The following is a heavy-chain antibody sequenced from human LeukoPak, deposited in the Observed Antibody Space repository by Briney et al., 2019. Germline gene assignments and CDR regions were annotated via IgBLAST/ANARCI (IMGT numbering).Heavy chain of an antibody. CDR3: ARDALHISFNSSSQPAKDP. V-gene: IGHV4-4*02. D-gene: IGHD2/OR15-2a*01. CDR2: IYHSGST. CDR1: GGSISSSNW. Sequence: PSGTLSLTCAVSGGSISSSNWWSWVRQPPGKGLEWIGEIYHSGSTNYNPSLKSRVTISVDKSKNQFSLKLSSVTAADTAVYYCARDALHISFNSSSQPAKDPGGKGTLSPSPQ. J-gene: IGHJ5*02.